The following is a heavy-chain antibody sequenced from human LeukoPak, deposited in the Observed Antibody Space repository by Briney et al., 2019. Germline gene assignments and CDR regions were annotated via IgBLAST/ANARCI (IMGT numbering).Heavy chain of an antibody. CDR2: IFYSGST. CDR1: GGSISSYY. D-gene: IGHD1-26*01. CDR3: ARGGSYEMPRVFDY. Sequence: SETLSLTCTVSGGSISSYYWSWIRQPPGKGLEWIGYIFYSGSTNYNPSLKSRLTISVDTSKNQFSLKLTSVTAADTAVYYCARGGSYEMPRVFDYWGQGTLATVSS. J-gene: IGHJ4*02. V-gene: IGHV4-59*01.